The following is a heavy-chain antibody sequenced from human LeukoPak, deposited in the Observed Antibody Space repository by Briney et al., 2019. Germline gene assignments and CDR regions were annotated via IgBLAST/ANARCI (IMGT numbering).Heavy chain of an antibody. Sequence: ASVKVPCKASGYTFTSYAMHWVRQAPGQRLEWMGWSNAGNGDTRYSQEFQGRVTITRDTSASTAYMELSSLRSEDMAVYYCARSRGSGWSAFDYWGQGTLVTVSS. CDR1: GYTFTSYA. J-gene: IGHJ4*02. D-gene: IGHD6-19*01. V-gene: IGHV1-3*02. CDR3: ARSRGSGWSAFDY. CDR2: SNAGNGDT.